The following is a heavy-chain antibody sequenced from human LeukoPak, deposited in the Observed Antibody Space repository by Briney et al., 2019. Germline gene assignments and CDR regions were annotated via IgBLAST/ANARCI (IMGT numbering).Heavy chain of an antibody. Sequence: PGGSLRLSCTASGFTFGDYAMSWFRQAPGKGLEWVGFIRSKAYGGTTEYAASVKGRFTISRDDSKSIAYLQMNSLKTEDAAVYYCTRGAWFGELLSDYWGQGTLVTVSS. CDR3: TRGAWFGELLSDY. CDR1: GFTFGDYA. V-gene: IGHV3-49*03. J-gene: IGHJ4*02. D-gene: IGHD3-10*01. CDR2: IRSKAYGGTT.